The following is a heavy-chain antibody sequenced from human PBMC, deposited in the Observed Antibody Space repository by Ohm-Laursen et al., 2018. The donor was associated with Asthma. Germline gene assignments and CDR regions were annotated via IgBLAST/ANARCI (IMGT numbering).Heavy chain of an antibody. CDR2: ISLGGGGT. CDR1: GFTFRNYA. CDR3: AKETITI. Sequence: GSLRLSCSASGFTFRNYAMTWVRQAPGKGLEWVSTISLGGGGTYFADSVRGRFTISRDNSNNTLYLQMNSLRAEDTAVYYCAKETITIWGQGTLVTVSS. V-gene: IGHV3-23*01. D-gene: IGHD3-3*01. J-gene: IGHJ4*02.